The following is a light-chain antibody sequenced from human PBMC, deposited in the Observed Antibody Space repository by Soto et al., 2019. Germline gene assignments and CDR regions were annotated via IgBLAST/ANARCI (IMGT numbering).Light chain of an antibody. Sequence: QSVLTQPPSASGTPGQRVTISCSGSSYNIGSNTVNWYQQLPGTAPKLLIYSNNQRPSGVPDRFSDSKSGTSASLAISGLQSEDEADYYCAAWDDSLNGYVFGTGTKLTVL. V-gene: IGLV1-44*01. CDR3: AAWDDSLNGYV. J-gene: IGLJ1*01. CDR1: SYNIGSNT. CDR2: SNN.